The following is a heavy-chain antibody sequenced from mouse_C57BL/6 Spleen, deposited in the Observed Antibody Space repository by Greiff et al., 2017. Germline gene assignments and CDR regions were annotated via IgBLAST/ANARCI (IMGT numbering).Heavy chain of an antibody. CDR1: GYTFTSYW. Sequence: VQLQQSGAELVKPGASVKLSCKASGYTFTSYWMQWVKQRPGQGLEWIGEIDPSDSYTNYNQKFKGKGTLTVDTSSSTADMQLSSLTSEDSAVEYCSSITAVLAEEFDYWGQGTTLTVSA. V-gene: IGHV1-50*01. D-gene: IGHD1-1*01. CDR3: SSITAVLAEEFDY. J-gene: IGHJ2*01. CDR2: IDPSDSYT.